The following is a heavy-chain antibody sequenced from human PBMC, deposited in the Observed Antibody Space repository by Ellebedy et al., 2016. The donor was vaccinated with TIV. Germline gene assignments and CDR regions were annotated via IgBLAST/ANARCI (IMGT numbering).Heavy chain of an antibody. CDR1: GGSFSGYY. D-gene: IGHD6-19*01. CDR3: AEGRSGWYYFDY. V-gene: IGHV4-34*01. CDR2: VNQSGRT. J-gene: IGHJ4*02. Sequence: SETLSLTCAVYGGSFSGYYWSWVRQPPGKGLEWIGEVNQSGRTNYHPSLKSRDTISVDTSKNQFSLRLSSVTAANTAVYYCAEGRSGWYYFDYWGQGTLVTVSS.